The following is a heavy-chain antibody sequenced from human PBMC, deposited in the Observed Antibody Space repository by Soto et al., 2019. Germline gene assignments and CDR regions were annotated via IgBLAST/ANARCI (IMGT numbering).Heavy chain of an antibody. D-gene: IGHD3-3*01. J-gene: IGHJ5*02. CDR3: AKEKADFWSGYYLNWFDP. CDR2: ISYDGSNK. Sequence: QVQLVESGGGVVQPGRSLRLSCAASGFTFSSYGMHWVRQAPGKGLEWVAVISYDGSNKYYADSVKGRFTISRDNSKNTLYLQMNSLRAEDTAVYYCAKEKADFWSGYYLNWFDPWGQGTLVTVSS. V-gene: IGHV3-30*18. CDR1: GFTFSSYG.